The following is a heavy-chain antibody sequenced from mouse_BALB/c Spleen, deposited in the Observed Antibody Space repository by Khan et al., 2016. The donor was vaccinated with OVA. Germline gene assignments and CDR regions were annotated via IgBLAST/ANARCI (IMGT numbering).Heavy chain of an antibody. Sequence: VQLQESGPGLVAPSQSLSITCTVSGFSLTSYGVTWVRQPPGKGLEWLGVIWGDGTTNYHSALISRLTTNKENSKRQASLKLISLQTADTATYYCAGVYYGRVNFYAMDYWGQGTPVTVSS. CDR2: IWGDGTT. CDR1: GFSLTSYG. CDR3: AGVYYGRVNFYAMDY. J-gene: IGHJ4*01. D-gene: IGHD1-1*01. V-gene: IGHV2-3*01.